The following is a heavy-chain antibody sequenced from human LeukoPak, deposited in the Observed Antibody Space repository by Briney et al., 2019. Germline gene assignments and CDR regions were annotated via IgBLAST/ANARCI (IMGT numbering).Heavy chain of an antibody. J-gene: IGHJ4*02. V-gene: IGHV4-59*08. CDR1: GGSISSYY. Sequence: SETLSLTCTVSGGSISSYYWSWIRQPPGKGLEWIGYIYYSGSTNSNPSLKSRVTISVDTSKNQFSLKLSSVTAADTAVYYCARHTSDYDILTGSRYGSLDYWGQGTLVTVSS. CDR3: ARHTSDYDILTGSRYGSLDY. CDR2: IYYSGST. D-gene: IGHD3-9*01.